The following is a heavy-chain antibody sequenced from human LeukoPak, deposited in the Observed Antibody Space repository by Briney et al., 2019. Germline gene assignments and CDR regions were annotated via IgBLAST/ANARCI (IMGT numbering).Heavy chain of an antibody. Sequence: SQTLSLTCAISGDSISSNSAAWTWIRQSPSRGLEWLVRTYYRSKWYTEYAVSLKSRISINPDTAKNQFSLQLNSVTPEDTAVYYCARVSGTSWLDYWSQGTLVTVSS. CDR3: ARVSGTSWLDY. D-gene: IGHD6-13*01. CDR2: TYYRSKWYT. J-gene: IGHJ4*02. CDR1: GDSISSNSAA. V-gene: IGHV6-1*01.